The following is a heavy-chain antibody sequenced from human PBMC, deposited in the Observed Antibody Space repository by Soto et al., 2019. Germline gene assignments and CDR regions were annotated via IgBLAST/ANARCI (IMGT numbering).Heavy chain of an antibody. CDR2: IYSTGTT. CDR3: AKDGRGSGSHYNSFGY. Sequence: EVQLVESGGGLIQPGGSLKLSCAASGFTVGNNYMSWVRQAPGKGLEWVSLIYSTGTTKYADSVKGRFTVSRDNANNTLYLQMNSLRAEDTAVYYCAKDGRGSGSHYNSFGYWGQGPLVTVSS. CDR1: GFTVGNNY. J-gene: IGHJ4*02. D-gene: IGHD3-10*01. V-gene: IGHV3-53*01.